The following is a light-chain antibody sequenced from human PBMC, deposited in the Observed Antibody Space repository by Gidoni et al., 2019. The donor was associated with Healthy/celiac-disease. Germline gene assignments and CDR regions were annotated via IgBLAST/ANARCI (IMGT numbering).Light chain of an antibody. J-gene: IGKJ3*01. Sequence: DSQLTQSPSSLSASEGDRVTITCRASQGISSYLDWYQQKPGKVPKLLIYAASTLQSGVPSRFSGSGSGTDFTLTISSLQPEDVATYYCQQYNSAPRTFGPGTKVDIK. CDR1: QGISSY. CDR3: QQYNSAPRT. CDR2: AAS. V-gene: IGKV1-27*01.